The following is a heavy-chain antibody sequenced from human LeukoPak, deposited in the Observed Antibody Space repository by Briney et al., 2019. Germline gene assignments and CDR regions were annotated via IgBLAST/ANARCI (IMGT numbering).Heavy chain of an antibody. V-gene: IGHV3-11*05. D-gene: IGHD6-13*01. CDR3: AKVRDTQQLVPIDY. CDR1: GFTFSDYY. CDR2: ISSSSSYT. Sequence: GGSLRLSCAASGFTFSDYYMSWIRQAPGKGLEWVSYISSSSSYTNYADSVKGRFTISRDNAKNSLYLQMNSLRAEDTAVYYCAKVRDTQQLVPIDYWGQGTLVTVSS. J-gene: IGHJ4*02.